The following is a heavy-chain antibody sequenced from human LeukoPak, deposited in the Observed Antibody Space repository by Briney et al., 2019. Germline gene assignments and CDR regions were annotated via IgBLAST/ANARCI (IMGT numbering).Heavy chain of an antibody. Sequence: GGSLRLSCAASGFTFSSSWMSWVRQAPGKSLEWVANIRADGGVRNYVDSVKGRFTISRDNAKNSLYLQMNSLRAEDTAVYFCARDPLYGSGAGGQGTLVTVSS. V-gene: IGHV3-7*05. J-gene: IGHJ4*02. CDR1: GFTFSSSW. CDR3: ARDPLYGSGA. D-gene: IGHD6-19*01. CDR2: IRADGGVR.